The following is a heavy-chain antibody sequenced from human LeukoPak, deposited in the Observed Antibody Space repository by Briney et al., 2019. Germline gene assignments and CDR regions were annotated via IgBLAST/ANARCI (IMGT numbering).Heavy chain of an antibody. J-gene: IGHJ3*02. CDR2: IYYSGST. V-gene: IGHV4-59*08. CDR3: ARWDDYGDTEGAFDI. D-gene: IGHD4-17*01. Sequence: SETLSLTCTVSGGSISSYHWSWIRQPPGKGLEWIGYIYYSGSTNYNPSLKSRVTISVDTSKNQFSLKLSSVTAADTAVYYCARWDDYGDTEGAFDIWGQGTMVTVSS. CDR1: GGSISSYH.